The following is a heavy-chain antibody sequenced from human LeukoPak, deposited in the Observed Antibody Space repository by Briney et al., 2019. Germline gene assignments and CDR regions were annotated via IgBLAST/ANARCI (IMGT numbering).Heavy chain of an antibody. CDR2: IIPILGIA. D-gene: IGHD6-13*01. Sequence: ASVKVSCKASGGTFSSYAISWVRQAPGQGLEWMGRIIPILGIANYAQKFQGRVTITADKSTSTAYMELSSLRSEDTAVYYCASTIAAAGGNWFDPWGQGTWSPSPQ. J-gene: IGHJ5*02. V-gene: IGHV1-69*04. CDR3: ASTIAAAGGNWFDP. CDR1: GGTFSSYA.